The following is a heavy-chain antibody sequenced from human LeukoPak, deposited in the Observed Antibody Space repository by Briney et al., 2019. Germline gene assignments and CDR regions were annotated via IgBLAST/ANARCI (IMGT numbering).Heavy chain of an antibody. J-gene: IGHJ3*02. CDR2: IYHSGST. V-gene: IGHV4-38-2*01. Sequence: PSETLSLTCAVSNYLIRNGYYWGWIRQPPGKGLEWIGSIYHSGSTYYNPSLKSRLTISLDTSKSHFSLNLSSVTAADTAVYYCARENYQGAFDIWGQGTMVTVSS. D-gene: IGHD1-7*01. CDR3: ARENYQGAFDI. CDR1: NYLIRNGYY.